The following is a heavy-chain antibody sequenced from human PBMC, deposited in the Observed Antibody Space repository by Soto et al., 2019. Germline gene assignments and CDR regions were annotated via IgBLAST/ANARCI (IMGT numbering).Heavy chain of an antibody. J-gene: IGHJ3*02. D-gene: IGHD6-13*01. CDR1: GGTFSTYT. CDR2: ILPMLDIT. CDR3: XLGXWXAETFDI. Sequence: QVQLVQSGAEVKKPGSSVKVSCKASGGTFSTYTVVWVRQAPGQGLEWMGRILPMLDITNSAQRFQGRVTMTADKSTSTAYLELTSLRSEDTAVYXCXLGXWXAETFDIWGRGTMVTVSS. V-gene: IGHV1-69*02.